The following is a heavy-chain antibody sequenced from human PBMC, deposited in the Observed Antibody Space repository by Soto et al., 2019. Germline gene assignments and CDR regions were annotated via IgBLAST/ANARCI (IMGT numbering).Heavy chain of an antibody. Sequence: GESLKISCKGSGYSFTSYWIGWVRQMPGKGLEWMGIIYPGDSDTRYSPSFQGQVTISAVKSISTAYLQWSSLKASDTAMYYCASNHLTHTAMPNDAFDIWGQGTMVTVSS. J-gene: IGHJ3*02. CDR3: ASNHLTHTAMPNDAFDI. CDR2: IYPGDSDT. CDR1: GYSFTSYW. V-gene: IGHV5-51*01. D-gene: IGHD5-18*01.